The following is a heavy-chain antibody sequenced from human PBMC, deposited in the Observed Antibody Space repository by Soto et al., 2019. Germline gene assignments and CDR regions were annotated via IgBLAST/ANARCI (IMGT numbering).Heavy chain of an antibody. Sequence: QVQLVESGGGVVQPGRSLRLSCAASGFTFSSYGMHWVRQAPGKGLEWVAVIWYDGSNKYYADSVKGRFTISRDNSKNTLYLQMNSLRAEDTAVYYCATTNYGDYDAFDIWGQGTMVTVSS. CDR2: IWYDGSNK. D-gene: IGHD4-17*01. CDR1: GFTFSSYG. V-gene: IGHV3-33*01. J-gene: IGHJ3*02. CDR3: ATTNYGDYDAFDI.